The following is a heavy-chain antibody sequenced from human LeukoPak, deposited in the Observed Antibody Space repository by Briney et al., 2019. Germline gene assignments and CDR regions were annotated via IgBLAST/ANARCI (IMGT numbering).Heavy chain of an antibody. J-gene: IGHJ4*02. CDR2: ISSSSSTI. CDR3: ARDSDIVVVVAATAYYFDY. V-gene: IGHV3-48*01. Sequence: GGSLRLSCAASGFTFSSYSMNWVRQAPGKGLEWVSYISSSSSTIYYADSVKGRFTISRDNAKNSLYLQMNSLRAEDTAVYYCARDSDIVVVVAATAYYFDYWGQGTLVTVSS. D-gene: IGHD2-15*01. CDR1: GFTFSSYS.